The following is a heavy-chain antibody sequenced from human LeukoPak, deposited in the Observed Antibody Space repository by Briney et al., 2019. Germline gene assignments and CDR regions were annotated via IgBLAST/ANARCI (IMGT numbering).Heavy chain of an antibody. CDR2: IRYDGSNK. V-gene: IGHV3-30*02. J-gene: IGHJ3*02. CDR1: GFTFSSYG. CDR3: AKAQRGSSYAFHI. D-gene: IGHD1-26*01. Sequence: GGSLRLSCAASGFTFSSYGMHWVRQAPGKGLEWVAFIRYDGSNKYYADSVKGRFTISRDNSKNTLYLQMNSLRAEDTAVYYCAKAQRGSSYAFHIWGQGTMATVSS.